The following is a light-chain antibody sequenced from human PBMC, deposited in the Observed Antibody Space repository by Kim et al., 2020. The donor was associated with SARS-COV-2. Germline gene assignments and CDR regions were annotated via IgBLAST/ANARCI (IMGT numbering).Light chain of an antibody. CDR3: QHYKSYPLT. Sequence: DIQMTQSPSSLSASIGDRVTITCRASQDISHYLSWFQQKPGTAPKSLIYAASSLEGGVPSKFSGSGSGTDFTLTISNLQPEDFATYYCQHYKSYPLTFGGGTKVDIK. V-gene: IGKV1-16*02. CDR2: AAS. CDR1: QDISHY. J-gene: IGKJ4*01.